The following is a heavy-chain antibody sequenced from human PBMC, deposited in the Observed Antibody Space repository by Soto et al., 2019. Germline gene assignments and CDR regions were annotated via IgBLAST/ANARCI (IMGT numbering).Heavy chain of an antibody. CDR1: GFTFSSYA. J-gene: IGHJ3*01. Sequence: VQVLESGGGLGQPGGSLRLSCAASGFTFSSYAMSWVRQAPGKGLEWVSAISAGGVATNHADSVKGRFTISSDSSKTTVYLQMNDLRPDDTAVYYCATWHEREHAYDVWGQGTTVTVSS. V-gene: IGHV3-23*01. CDR2: ISAGGVAT. CDR3: ATWHEREHAYDV. D-gene: IGHD1-1*01.